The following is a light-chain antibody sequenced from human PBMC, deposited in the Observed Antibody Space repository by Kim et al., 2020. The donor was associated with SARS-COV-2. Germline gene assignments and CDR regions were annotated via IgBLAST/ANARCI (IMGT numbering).Light chain of an antibody. CDR3: QQYKRYPPT. CDR1: QDINKF. Sequence: ASVGDRIIITCRASQDINKFLAWFQQKPGKAPKSLIFATSTLQSGVSSKFSGSGSGTDFTLTISSLQPEDFATYYCQQYKRYPPTFGQGTKVDIK. J-gene: IGKJ1*01. V-gene: IGKV1-16*02. CDR2: ATS.